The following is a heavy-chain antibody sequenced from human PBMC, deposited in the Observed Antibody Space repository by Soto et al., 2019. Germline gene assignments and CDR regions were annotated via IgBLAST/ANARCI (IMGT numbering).Heavy chain of an antibody. Sequence: GGSLILSCAASGFTFSSYGMHWVRQAPGKGLEWVAVISYDGSNKYYADSVKGRFTISRDNSKNTLYLQMDSLRAEDTAVYYCAKATATGRRAWDICGQGKMFTGS. J-gene: IGHJ3*02. V-gene: IGHV3-30*18. CDR2: ISYDGSNK. CDR1: GFTFSSYG. CDR3: AKATATGRRAWDI. D-gene: IGHD3-9*01.